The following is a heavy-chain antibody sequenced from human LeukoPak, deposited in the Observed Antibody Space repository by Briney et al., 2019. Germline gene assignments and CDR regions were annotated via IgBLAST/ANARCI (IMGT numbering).Heavy chain of an antibody. CDR3: ARVGGSGSYYYYYYYYGMDV. J-gene: IGHJ6*02. D-gene: IGHD3-10*01. Sequence: SETLSLTCTVSGGSISSYYWSWIRQPPGKGLEWIGYIYYSGSTNYNPSLKSRVTTSVDTSKNQFSLKLSSVTAADTAVYYCARVGGSGSYYYYYYYYGMDVWGQGTTVTVSS. CDR1: GGSISSYY. CDR2: IYYSGST. V-gene: IGHV4-59*01.